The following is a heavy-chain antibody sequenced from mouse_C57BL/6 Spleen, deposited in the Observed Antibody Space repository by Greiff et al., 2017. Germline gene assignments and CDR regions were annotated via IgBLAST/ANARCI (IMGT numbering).Heavy chain of an antibody. D-gene: IGHD1-1*01. CDR1: GYAFSSYW. CDR3: ARRGVTTVVAPYYAMDY. J-gene: IGHJ4*01. Sequence: VQLQESGAELVKPGASVKISCKASGYAFSSYWMNWVKQRPGKGLEWIGQIYPGDGDTNYNGKFKGKATLTADKSSSTAYMQLSSLTSEDSAVYFCARRGVTTVVAPYYAMDYWGQGISVTVSS. V-gene: IGHV1-80*01. CDR2: IYPGDGDT.